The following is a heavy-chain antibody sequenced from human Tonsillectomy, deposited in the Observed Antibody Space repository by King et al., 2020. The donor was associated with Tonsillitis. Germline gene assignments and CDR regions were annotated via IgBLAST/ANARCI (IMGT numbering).Heavy chain of an antibody. V-gene: IGHV1-24*01. D-gene: IGHD5-24*01. J-gene: IGHJ6*03. Sequence: QLVQSGAEVKKPGASVKVSCKVSGYTLTELSMHCVRQAPGKGPEWMGGFEPEAGERMYAQKFQGRVTMTEDTSTDTAYMELSSLRSEDTAVYYCATEGWRYYYMDVWGKGTTVTVSS. CDR3: ATEGWRYYYMDV. CDR1: GYTLTELS. CDR2: FEPEAGER.